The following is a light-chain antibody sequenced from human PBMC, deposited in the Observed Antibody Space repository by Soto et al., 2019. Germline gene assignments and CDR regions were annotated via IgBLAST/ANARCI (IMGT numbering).Light chain of an antibody. CDR1: QSVSSN. V-gene: IGKV3-20*01. Sequence: EKVMTQSPATLSVSPGERATLYCRASQSVSSNLAWYQLRPGQAPRLLIYGASTRATGIPDRFSGSGSGTDFSLTIRGLKPEDFAVYYCQQYGSSPLTFGGGTKVDIK. J-gene: IGKJ4*01. CDR3: QQYGSSPLT. CDR2: GAS.